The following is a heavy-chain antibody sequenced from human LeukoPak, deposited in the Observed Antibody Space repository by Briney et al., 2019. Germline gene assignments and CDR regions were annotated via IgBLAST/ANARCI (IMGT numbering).Heavy chain of an antibody. Sequence: GGSLRLSCAASGFTFSDSYMTWIRQAPGKGLEWVSAISGSGGSTYYADSVKGRFTISRDNSKNTLYLQMNSLRAEDTAVYYCAKDSTVTTSLYYFDYWGQGTLVTVSS. CDR3: AKDSTVTTSLYYFDY. J-gene: IGHJ4*02. D-gene: IGHD4-17*01. CDR2: ISGSGGST. V-gene: IGHV3-23*01. CDR1: GFTFSDSY.